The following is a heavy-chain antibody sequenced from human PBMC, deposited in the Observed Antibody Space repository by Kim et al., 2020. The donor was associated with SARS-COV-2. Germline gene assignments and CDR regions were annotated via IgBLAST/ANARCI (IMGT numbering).Heavy chain of an antibody. CDR1: GFTFGSYW. J-gene: IGHJ4*02. Sequence: GGSLRLSCAASGFTFGSYWMSWVRQAPGKGLEWVANIKQDGSEKYYVDSEKGRFTISRDNAKNSLYLEMNRLRVEDTAVYYCARAKDILTVLLDYWGQGTLVTVSS. CDR2: IKQDGSEK. CDR3: ARAKDILTVLLDY. D-gene: IGHD3-9*01. V-gene: IGHV3-7*01.